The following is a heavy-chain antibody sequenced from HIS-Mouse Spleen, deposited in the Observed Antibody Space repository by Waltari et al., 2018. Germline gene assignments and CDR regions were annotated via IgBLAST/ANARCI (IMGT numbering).Heavy chain of an antibody. D-gene: IGHD6-19*01. Sequence: QVQLVESGGGVVLPGRSLRLSCPASGFIFISYAMNWVLQAPGKGLEWVAVISYDGSNKYYADSVKGRFTISRDNSKNTLYLQMNSLRAEDTAVYYCARGAVAGDAFDIWGQGTMVTVSS. CDR2: ISYDGSNK. J-gene: IGHJ3*02. V-gene: IGHV3-30*04. CDR1: GFIFISYA. CDR3: ARGAVAGDAFDI.